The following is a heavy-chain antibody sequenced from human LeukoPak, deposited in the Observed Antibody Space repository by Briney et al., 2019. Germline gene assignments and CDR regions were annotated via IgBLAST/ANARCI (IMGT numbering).Heavy chain of an antibody. CDR1: GFIFGDYT. V-gene: IGHV3-73*01. J-gene: IGHJ5*02. D-gene: IGHD6-13*01. Sequence: GGSLRLSCAASGFIFGDYTSNWVRQASGKGLEFVGRIRSKDNSYATAYAASVKGRFTISRDDSKNTAYLQMNSLKTEDTAVYYCIRSPGDAAAEPWGQGTLVTVSS. CDR3: IRSPGDAAAEP. CDR2: IRSKDNSYAT.